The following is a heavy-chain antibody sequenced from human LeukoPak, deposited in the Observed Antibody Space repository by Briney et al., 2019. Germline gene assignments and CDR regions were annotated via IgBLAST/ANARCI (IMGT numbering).Heavy chain of an antibody. Sequence: PSQTLSLTCTVSGGSISSGSYFWSWIRQPAGRGLEWIGRFTTAGTTNYNPSLKGRVTISVDRSKNQFSLRLNSVTAADTAVYYCTRDGMRGSGGDAFDIWGQGTMVTVSS. D-gene: IGHD3-10*01. CDR2: FTTAGTT. CDR1: GGSISSGSYF. V-gene: IGHV4-61*02. CDR3: TRDGMRGSGGDAFDI. J-gene: IGHJ3*02.